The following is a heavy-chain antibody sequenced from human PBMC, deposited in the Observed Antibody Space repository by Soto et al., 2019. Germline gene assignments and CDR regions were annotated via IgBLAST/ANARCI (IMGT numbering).Heavy chain of an antibody. CDR3: ARDSVRYCSGGSCYGLDY. V-gene: IGHV3-33*01. J-gene: IGHJ4*02. CDR2: IWYDGSNK. D-gene: IGHD2-15*01. Sequence: GVSLRLSCAASGFTFSSYGMHWVRQAPGKGLEWVAVIWYDGSNKYYADSVKGRFTISRDNSKNTLYLQMNSLRAEDTAVYYCARDSVRYCSGGSCYGLDYWGQGTLVTVSS. CDR1: GFTFSSYG.